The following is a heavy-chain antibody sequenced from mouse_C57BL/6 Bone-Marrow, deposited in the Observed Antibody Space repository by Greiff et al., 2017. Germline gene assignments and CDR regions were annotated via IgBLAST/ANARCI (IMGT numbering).Heavy chain of an antibody. J-gene: IGHJ2*01. CDR3: AVSGPLGRNFDY. V-gene: IGHV1-55*01. Sequence: QVQLQQPGAELVKPGASVKMSCKASGYTFTSYWITWVKQRPGQGLEWIGDINPTSGRTNYNEKFKSKAILTVDTSSNTAYMQLSSLTSEDSAVFYCAVSGPLGRNFDYWGQGTTLTVSS. CDR2: INPTSGRT. CDR1: GYTFTSYW. D-gene: IGHD4-1*01.